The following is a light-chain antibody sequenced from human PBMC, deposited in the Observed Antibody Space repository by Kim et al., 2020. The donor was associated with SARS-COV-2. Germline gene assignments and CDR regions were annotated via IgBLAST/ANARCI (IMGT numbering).Light chain of an antibody. V-gene: IGKV3-11*01. CDR1: QSVSSY. CDR2: DAS. CDR3: QQRSNWPPYS. J-gene: IGKJ2*03. Sequence: LSPGERATVSCRASQSVSSYLAWYQQKPGQAPRLLIYDASNRATGIPARFSGSGSGTDFTLTISSLEPEDFAVYYCQQRSNWPPYSFGQGTKLEI.